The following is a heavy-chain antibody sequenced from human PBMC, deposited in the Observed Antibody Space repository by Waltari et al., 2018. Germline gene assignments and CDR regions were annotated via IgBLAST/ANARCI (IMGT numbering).Heavy chain of an antibody. Sequence: QLQLQESGPGLVKPSETLSLTCTVSGGSISSSSYYWGWIRQPPGKGLEWIGSIYYSGSTYYNPSLKGRVTIAVDTSKNQFSLKLSSVTAADTAVYYCARLDSSGYYLSYWGQGTLVTVSS. V-gene: IGHV4-39*01. CDR1: GGSISSSSYY. CDR2: IYYSGST. CDR3: ARLDSSGYYLSY. J-gene: IGHJ4*02. D-gene: IGHD3-22*01.